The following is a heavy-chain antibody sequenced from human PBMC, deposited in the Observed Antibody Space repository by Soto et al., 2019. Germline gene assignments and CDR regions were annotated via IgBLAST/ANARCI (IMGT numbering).Heavy chain of an antibody. Sequence: PSETLSLTCSVSGDYIHVGGYYWTWIRQRPGKGLEWMGYIYYTGKTYYKPSLESRLTMSVDRSKHQFSLRLTSVTAADTAVYFCGRDLTSNANCIDPWGQGTLVTVSS. V-gene: IGHV4-30-4*01. J-gene: IGHJ5*02. CDR1: GDYIHVGGYY. D-gene: IGHD2-2*01. CDR2: IYYTGKT. CDR3: GRDLTSNANCIDP.